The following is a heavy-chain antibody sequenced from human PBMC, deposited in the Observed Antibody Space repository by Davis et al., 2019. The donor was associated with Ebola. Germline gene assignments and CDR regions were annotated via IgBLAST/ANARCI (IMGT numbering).Heavy chain of an antibody. D-gene: IGHD3-10*02. Sequence: AASVKVSCKASGYTFTNYAIHWVRQAPGQRLEWMGWINAGNGDTKYSQKFQGRVTITRDTSASTAYMELSSLRSEDTAVYYCARGSTMSQWGQGTLVTVSS. CDR3: ARGSTMSQ. V-gene: IGHV1-3*01. CDR1: GYTFTNYA. CDR2: INAGNGDT. J-gene: IGHJ4*02.